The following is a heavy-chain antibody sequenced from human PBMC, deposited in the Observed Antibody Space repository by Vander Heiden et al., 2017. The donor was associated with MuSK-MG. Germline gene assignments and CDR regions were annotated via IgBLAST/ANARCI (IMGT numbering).Heavy chain of an antibody. CDR2: INHSGST. Sequence: QVQLQQWGAGLLKPSETLSLTCAVYGGSFSGYYWSWIRQPPGKGLEWMWEINHSGSTNYNPSLKSRVTISVDTSKNQFSLKLSSVTAADTAVYYCASRHGDAFDIWGQGTMVTVSS. CDR3: ASRHGDAFDI. V-gene: IGHV4-34*01. J-gene: IGHJ3*02. CDR1: GGSFSGYY.